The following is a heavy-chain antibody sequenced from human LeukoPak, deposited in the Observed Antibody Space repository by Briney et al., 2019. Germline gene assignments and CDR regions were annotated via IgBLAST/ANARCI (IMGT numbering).Heavy chain of an antibody. Sequence: GASVKVSCKASGYTFTSYGITWVRQAPGQRLEWMGWISAYNGNTNSAQKFQGRVTMTTDTSTSTAYMELRNLRSDDTAVYYCARGQRLLLDFDYWGQGTLVTXSS. D-gene: IGHD2/OR15-2a*01. CDR1: GYTFTSYG. J-gene: IGHJ4*02. CDR2: ISAYNGNT. V-gene: IGHV1-18*01. CDR3: ARGQRLLLDFDY.